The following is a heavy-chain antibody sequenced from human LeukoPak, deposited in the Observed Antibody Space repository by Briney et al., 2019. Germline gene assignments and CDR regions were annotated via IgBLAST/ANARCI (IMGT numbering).Heavy chain of an antibody. Sequence: PGGSLRLSCAASGFTFSSYAMSWVRQAPGKGLEWVANIQQDGSVKYYVDSVKGRFTISRDNAESSLYLQMNSLRAEDTAVYYCARGNGYYFYWGQGTLVTVSS. CDR1: GFTFSSYA. J-gene: IGHJ4*02. V-gene: IGHV3-7*01. CDR2: IQQDGSVK. D-gene: IGHD3-22*01. CDR3: ARGNGYYFY.